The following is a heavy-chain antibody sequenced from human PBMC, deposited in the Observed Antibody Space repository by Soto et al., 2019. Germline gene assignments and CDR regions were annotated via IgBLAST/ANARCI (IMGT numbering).Heavy chain of an antibody. CDR2: IWYDGSNK. CDR3: TPVGGYDSYYYYGMDV. D-gene: IGHD5-12*01. J-gene: IGHJ6*02. Sequence: GASLRVSCAASGFTFGSYGMHWVRQAPGKGLEWVAVIWYDGSNKYYADSVKGRFTISRDDSKNTLYLQMNSLKTEDTAVYYCTPVGGYDSYYYYGMDVWRQGTTVTVSS. CDR1: GFTFGSYG. V-gene: IGHV3-33*01.